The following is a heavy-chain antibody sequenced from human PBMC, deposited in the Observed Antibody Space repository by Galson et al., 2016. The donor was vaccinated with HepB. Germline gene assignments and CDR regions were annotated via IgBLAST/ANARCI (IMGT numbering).Heavy chain of an antibody. D-gene: IGHD4-17*01. CDR1: GYAFASYN. CDR3: AYDYGDYNFDY. V-gene: IGHV1-46*01. CDR2: INPSGGST. J-gene: IGHJ4*02. Sequence: SVKVSCKASGYAFASYNMHWVRQAPGQGLEWMGIINPSGGSTNCAQKFQGRVTMTRDTSTSTVYMELSSLRSEDTAVYYCAYDYGDYNFDYWGQGTLVTVSS.